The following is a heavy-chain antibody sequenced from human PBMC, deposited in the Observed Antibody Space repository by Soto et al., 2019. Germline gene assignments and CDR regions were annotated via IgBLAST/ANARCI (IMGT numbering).Heavy chain of an antibody. V-gene: IGHV4-59*01. D-gene: IGHD3-3*01. J-gene: IGHJ6*01. CDR3: ERVDYDFWSGSAESRYRLDV. CDR1: CGSISSNY. CDR2: IFHSGST. Sequence: PSEPLSLTCTVSCGSISSNYWSWIRQRPGKGLEWIGYIFHSGSTTYNPSLKSRVTMSVDTSKNQFSLNLSSVTAADTAVYYCERVDYDFWSGSAESRYRLDVW.